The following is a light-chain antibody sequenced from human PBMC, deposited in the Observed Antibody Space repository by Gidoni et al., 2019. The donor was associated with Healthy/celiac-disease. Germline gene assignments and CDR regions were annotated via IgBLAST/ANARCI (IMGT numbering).Light chain of an antibody. CDR3: QQLNSYPPTT. V-gene: IGKV1-9*01. CDR1: QGISSY. J-gene: IGKJ1*01. CDR2: AAS. Sequence: DIQLTQSPSSVGDRVTITCRASQGISSYLAWYQQKPGKAPKLLIYAASTLQSGVPSRFSGSGSGTEFTLTISSLQPEDFATYYCQQLNSYPPTTFGQGTKVEIK.